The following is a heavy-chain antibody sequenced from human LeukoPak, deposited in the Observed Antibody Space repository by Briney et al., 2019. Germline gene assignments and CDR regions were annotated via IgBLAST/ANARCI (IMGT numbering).Heavy chain of an antibody. CDR2: ISGSGANT. Sequence: GGSLRLSCAASGFTFSTYAMSWVRQAPGKGLEWVSTISGSGANTYYADSVRGRFTISRDNSKNTLYLHMNSLRAEDTAVYYCANDYGDYGAFDIWGQGTMVTVSS. J-gene: IGHJ3*02. V-gene: IGHV3-23*01. D-gene: IGHD4-17*01. CDR3: ANDYGDYGAFDI. CDR1: GFTFSTYA.